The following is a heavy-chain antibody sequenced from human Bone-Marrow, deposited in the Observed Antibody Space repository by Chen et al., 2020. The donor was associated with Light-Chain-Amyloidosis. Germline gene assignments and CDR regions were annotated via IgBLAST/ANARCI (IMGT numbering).Heavy chain of an antibody. CDR3: AREVISIAGRNYYYYGMDV. CDR1: GYTLTGYY. CDR2: INPNSGDS. D-gene: IGHD6-6*01. J-gene: IGHJ6*02. V-gene: IGHV1-2*02. Sequence: QVQLVQSGAEVKKPGASVKVSCKASGYTLTGYYMHWVRQAPGHGLEWMGWINPNSGDSNYAQKFQGRVTMTRDTSISTAYMELSRLRSDDTAVYYCAREVISIAGRNYYYYGMDVWGQGTTVTVSS.